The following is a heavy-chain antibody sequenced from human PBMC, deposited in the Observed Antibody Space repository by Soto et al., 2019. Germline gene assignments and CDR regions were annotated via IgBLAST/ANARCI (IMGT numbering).Heavy chain of an antibody. D-gene: IGHD2-8*01. Sequence: SETLSLTCAVSGVSISSGNWWTWVRQSPQRGLEYIGEIFHDGTANYYPSFERRVAISVDTSKNQFSLKLTSVTAADAAIYFCARLVYDTRLNYMYFVFWGQGTLLPVFS. CDR2: IFHDGTA. CDR3: ARLVYDTRLNYMYFVF. CDR1: GVSISSGNW. V-gene: IGHV4-4*02. J-gene: IGHJ4*02.